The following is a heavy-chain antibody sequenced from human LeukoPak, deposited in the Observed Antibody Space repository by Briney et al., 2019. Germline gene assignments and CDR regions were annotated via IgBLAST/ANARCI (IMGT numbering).Heavy chain of an antibody. D-gene: IGHD3-10*01. V-gene: IGHV1-46*01. CDR3: ARDHVSAYYRAPRH. J-gene: IGHJ4*02. Sequence: ASVTVSCKASGYIFTNYYMNWVRQAPGEGLEWMGTINPSGGSSTYAQKFQGRVTMTRDTSTSTVYMELSSLRSEDTAAYYCARDHVSAYYRAPRHWGQGTLVTVSS. CDR2: INPSGGSS. CDR1: GYIFTNYY.